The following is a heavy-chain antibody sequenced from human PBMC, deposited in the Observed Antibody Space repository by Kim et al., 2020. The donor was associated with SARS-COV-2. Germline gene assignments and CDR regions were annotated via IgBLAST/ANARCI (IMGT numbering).Heavy chain of an antibody. CDR1: GFTFSSYA. D-gene: IGHD4-4*01. CDR3: AREMTYSHYVFDY. Sequence: GGSLRLSCAASGFTFSSYAMHWVRQAPGKGLEYVSAISSNGGSTYYANSVKGRFTISRDNSKNTLYLQMGSLRAEDMAVYYCAREMTYSHYVFDYWGQGT. V-gene: IGHV3-64*01. CDR2: ISSNGGST. J-gene: IGHJ4*02.